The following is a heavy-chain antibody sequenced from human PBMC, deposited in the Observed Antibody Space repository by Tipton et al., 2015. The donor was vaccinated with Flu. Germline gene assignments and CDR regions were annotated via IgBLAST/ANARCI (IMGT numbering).Heavy chain of an antibody. CDR3: ARYSSSVATYWYFDL. J-gene: IGHJ2*01. CDR2: IHRAGNT. V-gene: IGHV4-38-2*01. Sequence: GSLRLSCSVSGDSIGSRYYWGWIRQPPGKGLEWIGNIHRAGNTYYNPPLKSRVTMSIDRSKNQFSLKLNSVTASDTAVYYCARYSSSVATYWYFDLWGRGTLVTVSS. D-gene: IGHD6-6*01. CDR1: GDSIGSRYY.